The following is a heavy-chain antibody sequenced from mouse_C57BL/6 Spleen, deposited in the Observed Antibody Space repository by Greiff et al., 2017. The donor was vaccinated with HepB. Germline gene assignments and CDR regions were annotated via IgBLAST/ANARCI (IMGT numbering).Heavy chain of an antibody. CDR2: IDPANGNT. D-gene: IGHD2-3*01. Sequence: EVQLQQSVAELVRPGASVKLSCTASGFHIKNTYMHWVKQRPEQGLEWIGRIDPANGNTKYAPKFPGKATITADTSSNTAYLQLGSLTSEDTAIYYGARGDGSSFAYWGQGTLVTVSA. CDR1: GFHIKNTY. V-gene: IGHV14-3*01. CDR3: ARGDGSSFAY. J-gene: IGHJ3*01.